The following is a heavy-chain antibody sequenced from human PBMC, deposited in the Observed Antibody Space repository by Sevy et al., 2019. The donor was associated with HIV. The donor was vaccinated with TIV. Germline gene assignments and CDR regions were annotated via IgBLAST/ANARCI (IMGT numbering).Heavy chain of an antibody. D-gene: IGHD3-10*01. CDR2: ISGSGGST. V-gene: IGHV3-23*01. CDR1: GFTFSSYA. CDR3: AKDGGLLWFRELHFDY. J-gene: IGHJ4*02. Sequence: GGSLRLSCAASGFTFSSYAMSWVRQAPGKGLEWVSAISGSGGSTYYADSVKGWFTISRDNSKNTLYLQMNSLRAEDTAVCYCAKDGGLLWFRELHFDYWGQGTLVTVSS.